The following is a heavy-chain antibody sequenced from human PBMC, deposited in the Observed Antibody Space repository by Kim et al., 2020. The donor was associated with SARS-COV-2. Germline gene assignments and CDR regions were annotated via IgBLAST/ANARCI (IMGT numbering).Heavy chain of an antibody. CDR2: ISHDGSKK. D-gene: IGHD3-10*01. Sequence: GGSLRLSCAASGFTFSGYAMHWVRQAPGKGLEWVAVISHDGSKKYYTDSVQGRFTISRDNSKNTLDLQMNSLRPEDTALYYCARDLSLRVSQWFGSGGM. CDR3: ARDLSLRVSQWFGSGGM. CDR1: GFTFSGYA. V-gene: IGHV3-30*04. J-gene: IGHJ6*01.